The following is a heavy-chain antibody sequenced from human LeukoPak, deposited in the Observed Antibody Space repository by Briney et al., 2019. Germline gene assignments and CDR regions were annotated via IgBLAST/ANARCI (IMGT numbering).Heavy chain of an antibody. V-gene: IGHV3-30-3*01. CDR3: ARSYRSNYYYFDY. D-gene: IGHD3-22*01. J-gene: IGHJ4*02. Sequence: GGSLRLSCAASGFTFSSYAMHWVRQAPGKGLEWVAVISYDGSNKYYADSVKGRFTISRDNSKNTLYLQMNSLRAEDTAVYYCARSYRSNYYYFDYWGQGTLVTVSS. CDR1: GFTFSSYA. CDR2: ISYDGSNK.